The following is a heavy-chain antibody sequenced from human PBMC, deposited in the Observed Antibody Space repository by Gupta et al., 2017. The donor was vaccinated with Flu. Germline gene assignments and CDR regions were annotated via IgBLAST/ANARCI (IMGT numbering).Heavy chain of an antibody. J-gene: IGHJ6*02. CDR1: Y. D-gene: IGHD2-15*01. V-gene: IGHV4-39*01. CDR2: IYFSGTT. CDR3: VRLRTLYSSQARTEYYSGMDV. Sequence: YWGWVRRPPGKGLEWIGTIYFSGTTYYNPSLESRSSRSIDTSRHRFSLSLNSVSATDTDVYYCVRLRTLYSSQARTEYYSGMDVWGQGTTVTVAS.